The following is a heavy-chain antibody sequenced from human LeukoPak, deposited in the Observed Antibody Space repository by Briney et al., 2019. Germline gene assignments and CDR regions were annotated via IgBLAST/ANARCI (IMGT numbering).Heavy chain of an antibody. CDR2: INSDGSIT. CDR3: ARGNSLSYPD. D-gene: IGHD3-16*02. CDR1: GFTFTTYW. V-gene: IGHV3-74*01. Sequence: GGSLRLSCAASGFTFTTYWMHWVRQAPGKGLVWVSHINSDGSITSYADSVKGRFTISRDDAKNTLYLQMNSLRAEDTAVYYCARGNSLSYPDWGQGTLVTVSS. J-gene: IGHJ4*02.